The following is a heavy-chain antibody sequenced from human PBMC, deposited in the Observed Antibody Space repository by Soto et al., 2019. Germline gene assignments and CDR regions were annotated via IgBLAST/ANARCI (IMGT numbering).Heavy chain of an antibody. V-gene: IGHV1-69*06. CDR3: ARERSYYYAMDV. J-gene: IGHJ6*02. CDR2: VIPIFGKP. CDR1: GGTFSSYS. Sequence: QVQLVQSGAEVKKSGSPVKVSCTASGGTFSSYSINWVRQAPGQGLEWMGGVIPIFGKPTYAQKFQGRLTITADKSTSTAYMVLTSLRYDGTAVNYCARERSYYYAMDVWGQGTTVTVSS.